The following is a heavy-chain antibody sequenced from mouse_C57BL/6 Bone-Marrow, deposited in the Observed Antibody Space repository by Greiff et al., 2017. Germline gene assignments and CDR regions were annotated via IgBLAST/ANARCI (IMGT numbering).Heavy chain of an antibody. J-gene: IGHJ4*01. CDR2: INPNNGGT. CDR1: GYTFTDYY. CDR3: GRWGGY. V-gene: IGHV1-26*01. Sequence: EVQLQQSGPELVKPGASVKISCKASGYTFTDYYMNWVKQSPGKSLEWIGDINPNNGGTSYNQKFKGKATLTVDKSSSTAYMELRSLTSEDSAVYYCGRWGGYWGQRTSVT.